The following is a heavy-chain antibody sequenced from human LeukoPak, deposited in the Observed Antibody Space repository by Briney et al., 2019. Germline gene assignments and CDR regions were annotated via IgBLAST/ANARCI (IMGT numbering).Heavy chain of an antibody. CDR3: ARIGYYDSSGYPDY. CDR2: IYHSGST. J-gene: IGHJ4*02. CDR1: VYSISSGYY. Sequence: SETLSLTCAVSVYSISSGYYWGWIRQPPGKGLEWVGSIYHSGSTYYNPSLKSRVPISVDTSKNQFSLKLSSVTAADTAVYYCARIGYYDSSGYPDYWGQGTPVTVSS. V-gene: IGHV4-38-2*01. D-gene: IGHD3-22*01.